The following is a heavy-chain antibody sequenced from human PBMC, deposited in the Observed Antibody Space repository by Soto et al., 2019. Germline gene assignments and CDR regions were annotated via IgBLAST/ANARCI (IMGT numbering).Heavy chain of an antibody. V-gene: IGHV4-34*01. CDR1: GGNIIDYY. Sequence: SQTLPLPWAVEGGNIIDYYCSCISQPPGKGLEWIGEINHSGSTNYNPSLKSRVTISVDTSKNQFSLKLSSVTAADTAVYYCARGRRQGKTLAYWGQGTLVTVSS. CDR2: INHSGST. J-gene: IGHJ4*02. CDR3: ARGRRQGKTLAY.